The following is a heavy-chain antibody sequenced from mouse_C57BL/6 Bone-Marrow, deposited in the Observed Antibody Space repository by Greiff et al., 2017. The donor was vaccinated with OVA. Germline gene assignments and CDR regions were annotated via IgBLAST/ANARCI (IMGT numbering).Heavy chain of an antibody. J-gene: IGHJ3*01. V-gene: IGHV5-16*01. CDR2: INYDGSST. Sequence: EVQRVESEGGLVQPGSSMKLSCTASGFTFSDYYMAWVRQVPEKGLEWVANINYDGSSTYYLDSLKSRFIISRDNAKNILYLQMSSLKSEDTATYYCARERVYGKGFAYWGQGTLVTVSA. CDR3: ARERVYGKGFAY. CDR1: GFTFSDYY. D-gene: IGHD2-1*01.